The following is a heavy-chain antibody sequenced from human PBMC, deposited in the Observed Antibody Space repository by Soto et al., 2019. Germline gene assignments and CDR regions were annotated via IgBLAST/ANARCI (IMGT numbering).Heavy chain of an antibody. CDR2: IIPIFGTA. Sequence: QVQLVQSGAEVKKPGSSVNVSCKASGGTFSSYAISWVRQAPGQGLEWMGGIIPIFGTANYAQKFQGRVTITADESTSKAYMELSSLRSEDTAVYYCARDRAAAGRMDVWGQGTTVTVSS. V-gene: IGHV1-69*01. CDR1: GGTFSSYA. D-gene: IGHD6-13*01. J-gene: IGHJ6*02. CDR3: ARDRAAAGRMDV.